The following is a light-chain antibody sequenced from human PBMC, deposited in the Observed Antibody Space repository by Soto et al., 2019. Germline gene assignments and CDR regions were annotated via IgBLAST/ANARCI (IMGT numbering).Light chain of an antibody. V-gene: IGLV2-23*01. J-gene: IGLJ2*01. CDR2: EGS. CDR3: SSYAGSSTHVI. Sequence: QSALTQPASVSGSPGQSITISCTGTSRDVGSYNLVSWYQQHPGKAPKLMIYEGSQRPSGVSDRFSASKSGNTASLTISGLQAEDEADYYCSSYAGSSTHVIFGGGTKLTVL. CDR1: SRDVGSYNL.